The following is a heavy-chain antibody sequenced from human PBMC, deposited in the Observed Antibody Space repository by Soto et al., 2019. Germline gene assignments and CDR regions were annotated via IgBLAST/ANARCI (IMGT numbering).Heavy chain of an antibody. Sequence: QLQLQESGPGLVKPSETLSLTCTVSGGSISSSSYYWGWIRQPPGKGLEWIGSIYYSGSTYYNPSLKSRVTITVDTSKNQFSLKLSSVTAADTAVYYGARQGAHKPNDAFDIWGQGTMVTVSS. CDR3: ARQGAHKPNDAFDI. J-gene: IGHJ3*02. V-gene: IGHV4-39*01. CDR1: GGSISSSSYY. CDR2: IYYSGST. D-gene: IGHD3-16*01.